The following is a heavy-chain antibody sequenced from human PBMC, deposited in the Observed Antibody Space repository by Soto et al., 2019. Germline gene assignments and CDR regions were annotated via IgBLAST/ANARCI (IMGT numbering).Heavy chain of an antibody. D-gene: IGHD2-2*01. Sequence: QVQLVQSGAEVKKPGASVKVSCKASGYTFTSYGISWVRQAPGQGLEWMGRISTYNGNTNYAQKVQGRLTMTTDTSTSTAYMDLRSLTSDDTALYFCARVVPGAEAWFAPWGQGTLVTVSA. CDR2: ISTYNGNT. V-gene: IGHV1-18*01. J-gene: IGHJ5*02. CDR3: ARVVPGAEAWFAP. CDR1: GYTFTSYG.